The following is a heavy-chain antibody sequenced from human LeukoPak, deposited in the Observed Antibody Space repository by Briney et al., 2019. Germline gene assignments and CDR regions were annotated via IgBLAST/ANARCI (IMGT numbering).Heavy chain of an antibody. CDR3: AKVRSGTKYYYYYMDV. D-gene: IGHD2-8*01. CDR2: ISGSGGST. Sequence: GGSLRLSCAASGFTFSNAWMSWVRQAPGKGLEWVSAISGSGGSTYYADSVKGRFTISRDNSKNTLYLQMNSLRAEDTAVYYCAKVRSGTKYYYYYMDVWGKGTTVTISS. J-gene: IGHJ6*03. V-gene: IGHV3-23*01. CDR1: GFTFSNAW.